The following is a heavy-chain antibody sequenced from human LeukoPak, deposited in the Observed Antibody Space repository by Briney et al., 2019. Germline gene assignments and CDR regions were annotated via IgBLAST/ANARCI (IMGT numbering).Heavy chain of an antibody. CDR2: IYTSGST. CDR3: ARGLITMVRGAWGNWFDP. J-gene: IGHJ5*02. D-gene: IGHD3-10*01. V-gene: IGHV4-4*07. CDR1: GGSISSYY. Sequence: SETLSLTCTVSGGSISSYYWSWIRQPAGKGLEWIGRIYTSGSTNYNPSLKSRVTMSVDTSKNQFSLKLSSVTAADTAVYYCARGLITMVRGAWGNWFDPWGQGTLVTVSS.